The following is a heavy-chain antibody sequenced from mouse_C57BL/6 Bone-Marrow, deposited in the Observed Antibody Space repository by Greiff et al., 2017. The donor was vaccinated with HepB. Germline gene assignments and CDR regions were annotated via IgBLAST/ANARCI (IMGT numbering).Heavy chain of an antibody. CDR1: GYTFTDYE. Sequence: QVHVKQSGAELVRPGASVTLSCKASGYTFTDYEMHWVKQTPVHGLEWIGAIDPETGGTAYNQKFKGKAILTADKSSSTAYMELRSLTSEDSAVYYCTRRRTYYGNYVGVDYWGQGTSVTVSS. J-gene: IGHJ4*01. V-gene: IGHV1-15*01. CDR2: IDPETGGT. CDR3: TRRRTYYGNYVGVDY. D-gene: IGHD2-1*01.